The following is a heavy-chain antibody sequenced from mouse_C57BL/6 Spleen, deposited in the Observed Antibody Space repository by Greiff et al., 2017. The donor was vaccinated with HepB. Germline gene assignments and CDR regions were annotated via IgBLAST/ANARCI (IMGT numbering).Heavy chain of an antibody. CDR2: ILPGSGST. CDR3: ARRLRYPFAY. Sequence: VKLMESGAELMKPGASVKLSCKATGYTFTGYWIEWVKQRPGHGLEWIGEILPGSGSTNYNEKFKGKATFTADTSSNTAYMQLRSLTTEDSAIYYCARRLRYPFAYWGQGTLVTVSA. J-gene: IGHJ3*01. CDR1: GYTFTGYW. V-gene: IGHV1-9*01. D-gene: IGHD1-1*01.